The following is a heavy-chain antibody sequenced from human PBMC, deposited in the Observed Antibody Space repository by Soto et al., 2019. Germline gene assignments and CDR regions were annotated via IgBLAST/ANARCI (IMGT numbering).Heavy chain of an antibody. J-gene: IGHJ5*02. CDR1: GGSISSGDYY. Sequence: SETLSLTCTVSGGSISSGDYYWSWIRQPPGKGLEGSGYIYYSGSTYYNPSLKSRVTISVDTSKNQFSLKLSSVTAADTAVYYCARAGSVVTIFGVVITDARHNWFDPWGQGTLVTVSS. D-gene: IGHD3-3*01. V-gene: IGHV4-30-4*01. CDR3: ARAGSVVTIFGVVITDARHNWFDP. CDR2: IYYSGST.